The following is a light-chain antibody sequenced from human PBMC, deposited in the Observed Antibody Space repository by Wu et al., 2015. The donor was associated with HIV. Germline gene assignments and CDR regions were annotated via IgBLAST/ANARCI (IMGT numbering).Light chain of an antibody. CDR3: QQYAISPWT. CDR1: QTITKSR. CDR2: DAF. J-gene: IGKJ1*01. V-gene: IGKV3-20*01. Sequence: EVVLTQSPGNMSLSPGERATLSCRANQTITKSRLAWLQQRPGQAPRLLIYDAFTRATGIPDRISGSGSGTDFSLTINRLEPEDFAVYVCQQYAISPWTFGPRTTVE.